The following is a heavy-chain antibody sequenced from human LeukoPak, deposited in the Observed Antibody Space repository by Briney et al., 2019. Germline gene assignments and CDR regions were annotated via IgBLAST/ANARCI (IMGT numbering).Heavy chain of an antibody. Sequence: ASVKVSCKASGYTFTSYAITWVRQAPGQGLEWMGWISAYNGNTNYAQKLQGRVTMTTDTSTSTAYMELRSLRSDDTAVYYCARVSCSSTSCPINFDYWGQGTLVTVSS. CDR1: GYTFTSYA. V-gene: IGHV1-18*01. CDR3: ARVSCSSTSCPINFDY. J-gene: IGHJ4*02. D-gene: IGHD2-2*01. CDR2: ISAYNGNT.